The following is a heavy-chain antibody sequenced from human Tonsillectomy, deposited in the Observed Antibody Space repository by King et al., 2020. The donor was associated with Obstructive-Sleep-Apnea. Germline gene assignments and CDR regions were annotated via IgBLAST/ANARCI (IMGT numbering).Heavy chain of an antibody. J-gene: IGHJ5*02. CDR3: AMPTSGWFDP. D-gene: IGHD7-27*01. V-gene: IGHV1-69*06. Sequence: QLVQSGAEVKKPGSSVKVSCRASGGTFSSYSISWVRQAPGQGLEWMGGIIPILSETNYAQRFQGRVTITADKSTSTAYMELSSLRSEDTAVYYCAMPTSGWFDPWGQGTLVTVSS. CDR1: GGTFSSYS. CDR2: IIPILSET.